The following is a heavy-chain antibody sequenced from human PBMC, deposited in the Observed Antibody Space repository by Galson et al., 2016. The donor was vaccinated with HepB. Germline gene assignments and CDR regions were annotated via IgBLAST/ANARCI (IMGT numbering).Heavy chain of an antibody. J-gene: IGHJ4*02. Sequence: SLRLSCAASGFSFSSYAMRWVRQAPGKGLEWVSVIVHSGVSKSHADSVRGRFTISRDNSKSTLYLQMNSLRAEDTAVYYCAKDPSWVLDFWGQGNLVTVSS. CDR2: IVHSGVSK. CDR3: AKDPSWVLDF. CDR1: GFSFSSYA. V-gene: IGHV3-23*01. D-gene: IGHD3-16*01.